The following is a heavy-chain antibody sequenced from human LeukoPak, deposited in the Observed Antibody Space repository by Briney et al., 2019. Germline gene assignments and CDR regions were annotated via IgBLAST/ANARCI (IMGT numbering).Heavy chain of an antibody. CDR3: ARVGYGVTYGNGFDP. D-gene: IGHD5/OR15-5a*01. J-gene: IGHJ5*02. CDR2: IAYDDSNR. V-gene: IGHV3-30*04. Sequence: GRSLRLSCAASGITLTSYAMNWVRQAPGKGLEWVSVIAYDDSNRYYAESVKGRFTISRDDSRNTVYLQMNSLRPEDTAVYSCARVGYGVTYGNGFDPWGQGTPVTVSS. CDR1: GITLTSYA.